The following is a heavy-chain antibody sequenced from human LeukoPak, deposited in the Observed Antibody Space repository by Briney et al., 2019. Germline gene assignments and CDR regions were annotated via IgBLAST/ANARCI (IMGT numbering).Heavy chain of an antibody. CDR1: GGTFSSYA. V-gene: IGHV1-69*13. Sequence: AAPVKVSCKASGGTFSSYAISWVRQAPGQGLEWMGGIIPIFGTANYAQKFQGRVTITADESTSTAYMELSRLRSEDTSVYYCASSPVTMVRGVTLYYFDYWGQGTLVTVSS. CDR2: IIPIFGTA. CDR3: ASSPVTMVRGVTLYYFDY. J-gene: IGHJ4*02. D-gene: IGHD3-10*01.